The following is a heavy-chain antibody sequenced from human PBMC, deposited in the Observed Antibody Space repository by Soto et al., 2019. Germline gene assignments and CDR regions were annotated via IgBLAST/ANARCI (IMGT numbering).Heavy chain of an antibody. D-gene: IGHD6-6*01. J-gene: IGHJ4*02. V-gene: IGHV4-30-2*01. Sequence: WSWIRQPPGKGLEWIGYIYHSGSTYYNPSLKSRVTISVDRSKNQFSLKLSSVTAADTAVYYCARGARTPFDYWGQGTLVTVSS. CDR2: IYHSGST. CDR3: ARGARTPFDY.